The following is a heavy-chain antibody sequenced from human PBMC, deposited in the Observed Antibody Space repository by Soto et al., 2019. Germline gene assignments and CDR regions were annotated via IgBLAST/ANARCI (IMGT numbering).Heavy chain of an antibody. D-gene: IGHD3-22*01. CDR3: ARGGYFDSSNYLAY. CDR1: GYTFTSYG. J-gene: IGHJ4*02. Sequence: ASVKVSCKASGYTFTSYGINWVRQAPGRGLEWMGWINPGHGNTKYSQQFQGRVIIDRDTSASTAYMELSSLRPEDTAVYYCARGGYFDSSNYLAYWGLGTLVTGSS. CDR2: INPGHGNT. V-gene: IGHV1-3*01.